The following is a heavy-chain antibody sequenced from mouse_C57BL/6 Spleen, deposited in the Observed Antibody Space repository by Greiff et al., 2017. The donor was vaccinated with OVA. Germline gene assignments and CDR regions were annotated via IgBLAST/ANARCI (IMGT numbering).Heavy chain of an antibody. CDR2: INPSNGGT. V-gene: IGHV1-53*01. CDR1: GYTFTSYW. J-gene: IGHJ4*01. D-gene: IGHD1-1*01. CDR3: ARTAPYGSSYRDYYAMDY. Sequence: VQLQQPGTELVKPGASVKLSCKASGYTFTSYWMHWVKQRPGQGLEWIGNINPSNGGTNYNEKFKSKATLTVDKSSSTAYMQLSSLTSEDSAIDYCARTAPYGSSYRDYYAMDYWGQGTSVTVSS.